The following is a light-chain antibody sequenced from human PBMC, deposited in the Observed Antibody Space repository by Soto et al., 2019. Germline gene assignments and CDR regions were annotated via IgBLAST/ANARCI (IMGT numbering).Light chain of an antibody. CDR3: AAWDDSLNVYV. J-gene: IGLJ1*01. Sequence: QSVLTQPPSASGTPGQRVTISCSGSYSNIGSRPVNWYQQFPGTAPKLLIYSNNQRPSGVPDRFSGSKSGTSASLAISGLQSEDEADYYCAAWDDSLNVYVFGTGTNSPS. V-gene: IGLV1-44*01. CDR2: SNN. CDR1: YSNIGSRP.